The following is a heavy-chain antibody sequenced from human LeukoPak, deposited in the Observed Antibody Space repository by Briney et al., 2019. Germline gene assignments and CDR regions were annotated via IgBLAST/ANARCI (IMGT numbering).Heavy chain of an antibody. CDR2: IYYSGST. V-gene: IGHV4-39*07. CDR3: ARDGLVQMATMDDWYFDL. D-gene: IGHD5-24*01. J-gene: IGHJ2*01. CDR1: GFTFSSYA. Sequence: GSLRLSCAASGFTFSSYAMSWVRQAPGKGLEWIGSIYYSGSTYYNPSLKSRVTISVDTSKNQFSLKLSSVTAADTAVYYCARDGLVQMATMDDWYFDLWGRGTLVTVSS.